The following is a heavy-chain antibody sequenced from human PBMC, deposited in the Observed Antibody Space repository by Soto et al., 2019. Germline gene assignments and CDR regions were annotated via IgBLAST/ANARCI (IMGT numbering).Heavy chain of an antibody. D-gene: IGHD6-6*01. CDR1: GGSFSSDY. CDR3: ARAPRYSSSSNYLED. CDR2: IDYSGST. J-gene: IGHJ4*02. Sequence: SETLSLTCSVTGGSFSSDYWSWIRQPPGKGLEWIGYIDYSGSTDYNPSLKSRVTTSLDTSKSQFSLKLSSVTAADTAVYYCARAPRYSSSSNYLEDWGQGTLVTVS. V-gene: IGHV4-59*01.